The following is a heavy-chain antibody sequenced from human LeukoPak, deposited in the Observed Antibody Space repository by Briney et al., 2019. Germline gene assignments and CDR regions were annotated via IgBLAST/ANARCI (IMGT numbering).Heavy chain of an antibody. D-gene: IGHD6-19*01. V-gene: IGHV3-23*01. CDR3: AKGGWTGWFDP. J-gene: IGHJ5*02. CDR2: ISSGGGGS. Sequence: GASLRLSCAGSGFTFSCYAMTWVRQAPGKWLDWVSIISSGGGGSYYADSVKGRFTISRGNSKNTLYLQMNSLRAEDTAIYYCAKGGWTGWFDPWGPGTLVTVSS. CDR1: GFTFSCYA.